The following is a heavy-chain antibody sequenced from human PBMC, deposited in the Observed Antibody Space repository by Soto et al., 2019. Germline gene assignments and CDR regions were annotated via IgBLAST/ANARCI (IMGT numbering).Heavy chain of an antibody. CDR3: AKDLQDYGDYLTNYYYYGMDV. CDR2: ISGSGGST. D-gene: IGHD4-17*01. J-gene: IGHJ6*02. V-gene: IGHV3-23*01. CDR1: GFNFSSYA. Sequence: GGSLRLSCAASGFNFSSYAMSWVRQAPGKGLEWVSAISGSGGSTYYADSVKGRFTISRDNSKNTLYLQMNSLRAEDTAVYYCAKDLQDYGDYLTNYYYYGMDVWGQGTTVTVSS.